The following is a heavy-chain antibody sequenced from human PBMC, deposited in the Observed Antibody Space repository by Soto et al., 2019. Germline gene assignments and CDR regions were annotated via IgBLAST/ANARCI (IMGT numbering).Heavy chain of an antibody. V-gene: IGHV3-15*01. Sequence: EMHLVDSGGGLVKPGGSLRLSCAASGFTFSHAWMSWVRQAPGKGLEWVGRIKSKADGKTKDYGAPVRGRFTISRDDSQDILYLHMNSLRIEDTAVYYCCVIKRRDQYSTSGYWFDPWGPGTLVTVSS. D-gene: IGHD4-4*01. CDR3: CVIKRRDQYSTSGYWFDP. CDR2: IKSKADGKTK. J-gene: IGHJ5*02. CDR1: GFTFSHAW.